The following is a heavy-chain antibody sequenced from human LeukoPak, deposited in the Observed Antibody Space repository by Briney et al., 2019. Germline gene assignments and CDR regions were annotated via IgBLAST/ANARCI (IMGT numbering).Heavy chain of an antibody. D-gene: IGHD2-2*01. CDR3: ARDRFVVVPAAPGPGTLSHYGMDV. Sequence: PGRSLRLSCAASGFSFSTYGMHWVRQAPGKGLEWVAVISYDGSNKYYADSVKGRFTISRDNSKNTLYLQMNSLRAEDTAVYYCARDRFVVVPAAPGPGTLSHYGMDVWGQGTTVTVSS. J-gene: IGHJ6*02. V-gene: IGHV3-30*03. CDR2: ISYDGSNK. CDR1: GFSFSTYG.